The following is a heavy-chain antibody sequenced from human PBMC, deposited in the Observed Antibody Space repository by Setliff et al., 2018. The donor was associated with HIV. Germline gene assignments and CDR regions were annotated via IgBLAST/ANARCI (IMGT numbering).Heavy chain of an antibody. V-gene: IGHV4-39*01. CDR2: IYYSGHA. CDR1: GGSIRGTSFY. CDR3: ARTQQTYYYDSSGYYFDY. J-gene: IGHJ4*02. Sequence: SETLSLTCSVSGGSIRGTSFYWGWIRQPPGKGLEWIANIYYSGHAYYDPSLESRVSISVDTSKNQISLKLSSVTAADTAVYYCARTQQTYYYDSSGYYFDYWGQGTLVTVSS. D-gene: IGHD3-22*01.